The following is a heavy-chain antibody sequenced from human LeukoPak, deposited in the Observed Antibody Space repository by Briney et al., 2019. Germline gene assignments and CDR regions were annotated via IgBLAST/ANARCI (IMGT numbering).Heavy chain of an antibody. V-gene: IGHV7-4-1*02. CDR1: GYTFTSYA. CDR2: INTNTGNP. CDR3: ARVGDAGRGSGSYYPYNWFDP. Sequence: GASVKVSCKASGYTFTSYAMNWVRQAPGQGLEWMGWINTNTGNPTYAQGFTGRFVFSLDTSVSTAYLQISSLKAEDTAVYYCARVGDAGRGSGSYYPYNWFDPWGQGTLVTVSS. J-gene: IGHJ5*02. D-gene: IGHD3-10*01.